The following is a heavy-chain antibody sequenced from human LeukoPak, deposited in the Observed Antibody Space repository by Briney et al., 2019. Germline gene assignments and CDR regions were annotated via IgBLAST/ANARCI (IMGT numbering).Heavy chain of an antibody. J-gene: IGHJ5*02. CDR1: GGSISSGDYY. D-gene: IGHD2-2*01. CDR2: IYYSGST. Sequence: KPSETLSLTCTVSGGSISSGDYYWSWIRQPPGKGLEWIGYIYYSGSTFHYNPSLKSRVSISVDTSKNQFSLRLSSVTAVDTAVYYCASTNCSSASCYGANWFDPWGQGTLVTVSS. CDR3: ASTNCSSASCYGANWFDP. V-gene: IGHV4-30-4*08.